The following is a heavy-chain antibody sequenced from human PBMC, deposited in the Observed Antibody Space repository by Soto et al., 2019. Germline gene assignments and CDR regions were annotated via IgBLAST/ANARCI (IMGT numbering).Heavy chain of an antibody. CDR3: ATSQKGYNWNYFDH. Sequence: PSETLSLTCAVSGGSVSGSYYYWAWLRQSPGKGPEWIGSVFHTGFTSYNSSLESRVSVSVDTSKSQFSLKLSAVTASDTAVYYCATSQKGYNWNYFDHWGQGALVTVSS. CDR1: GGSVSGSYYY. V-gene: IGHV4-39*01. D-gene: IGHD1-1*01. J-gene: IGHJ4*02. CDR2: VFHTGFT.